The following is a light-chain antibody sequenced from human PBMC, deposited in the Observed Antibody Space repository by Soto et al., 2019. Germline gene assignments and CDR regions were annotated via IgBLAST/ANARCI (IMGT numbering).Light chain of an antibody. V-gene: IGKV3-20*01. CDR3: QQYGSSPGT. J-gene: IGKJ1*01. CDR2: GAS. CDR1: QIVTSNY. Sequence: ETVLTQSPGTLSSSPGERATLPCRASQIVTSNYLARYQQKPGRAPRLLIFGASSSATGLLDRFSGGGSGTDFTLTVGRLEPEDFAVYYCQQYGSSPGTFGQGTKV.